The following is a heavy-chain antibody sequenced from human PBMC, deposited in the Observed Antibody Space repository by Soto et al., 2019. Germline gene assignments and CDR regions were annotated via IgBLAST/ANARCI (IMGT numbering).Heavy chain of an antibody. V-gene: IGHV3-23*01. D-gene: IGHD3-16*01. CDR3: AKMRGMQVWEYYLDY. CDR1: GFTFRTYA. CDR2: LSGSGGST. J-gene: IGHJ4*02. Sequence: EVQVLESGGGLVQPGGSLRLSCAASGFTFRTYAMSWVRQAPGKGLEWVSTLSGSGGSTKYADSVKGRFTVSRDNSKNTVFLQMSSLRAADTAVYYCAKMRGMQVWEYYLDYWGQGTLVTVSS.